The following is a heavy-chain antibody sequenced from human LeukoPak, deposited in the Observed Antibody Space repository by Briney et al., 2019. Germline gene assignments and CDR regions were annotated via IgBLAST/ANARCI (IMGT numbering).Heavy chain of an antibody. J-gene: IGHJ4*02. D-gene: IGHD4-17*01. CDR3: ARCPYGDYFDY. CDR2: IYYSGST. CDR1: GGSISSYY. V-gene: IGHV4-59*01. Sequence: SETLSLTCTVSGGSISSYYWSWIRQPPGKGLEWIGYIYYSGSTNYNPSLKRRVTISVDTSKTQFSLKLSSVTAADTAVCYCARCPYGDYFDYWGQGTLVTVSS.